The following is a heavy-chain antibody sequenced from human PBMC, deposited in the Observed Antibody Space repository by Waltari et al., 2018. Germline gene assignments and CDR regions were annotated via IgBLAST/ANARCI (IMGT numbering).Heavy chain of an antibody. Sequence: QVQLQESGPGLVKPSQTLSLTCTFSGGSNSSGGYYWSWIRQHPWKGLEWIGYIYYSGSTYYNPSLKSLVTISVDTSKNQFSRKLSSVTAADTAVYYCARSFGAYGNYFDYWGQGTLVTVSS. V-gene: IGHV4-31*01. J-gene: IGHJ4*02. CDR1: GGSNSSGGYY. CDR2: IYYSGST. CDR3: ARSFGAYGNYFDY. D-gene: IGHD3-16*01.